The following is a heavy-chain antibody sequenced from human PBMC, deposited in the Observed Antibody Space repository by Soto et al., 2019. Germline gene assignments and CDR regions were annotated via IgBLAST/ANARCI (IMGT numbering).Heavy chain of an antibody. CDR3: AGSNWFDP. CDR2: IYYSGST. Sequence: SETLSLTCTVSGGSISSSCYYWGWIRQPPGKGLEWIGSIYYSGSTYYNPSLKSRVTISVDTSKNQFSLKLSSVTAADTAVYYCAGSNWFDPWGQGTLVT. J-gene: IGHJ5*02. CDR1: GGSISSSCYY. V-gene: IGHV4-39*01.